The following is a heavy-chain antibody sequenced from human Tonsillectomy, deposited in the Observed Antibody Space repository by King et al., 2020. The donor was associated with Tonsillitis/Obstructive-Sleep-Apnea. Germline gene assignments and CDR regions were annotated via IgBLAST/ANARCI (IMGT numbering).Heavy chain of an antibody. CDR1: GGTFSSYA. V-gene: IGHV1-69*01. CDR2: IIPIFGTA. CDR3: ARGVVVPAAMNYYYMDV. Sequence: QLVQSGAEVKKPGPSVKVSCKASGGTFSSYAISWVRQAPGQGLEWMGGIIPIFGTANYAQKFQGRVTITADESTSTAYMELSSLRSEDTAVYYCARGVVVPAAMNYYYMDVWGKGTTVTVSS. J-gene: IGHJ6*03. D-gene: IGHD2-2*01.